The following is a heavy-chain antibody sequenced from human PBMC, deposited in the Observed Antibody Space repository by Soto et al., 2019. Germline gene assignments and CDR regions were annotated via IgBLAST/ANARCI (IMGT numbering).Heavy chain of an antibody. CDR1: GGTFSSYA. D-gene: IGHD2-2*01. Sequence: ASVKVSCKASGGTFSSYAISWVRQAPGQGLEWMGGIIPIFGTANYAQKFQGRVTITADESTSTAYMELSSLRSEDTAVYYCAREKDIVVVPAAKAPGVYYYYGMDVWGQGTTVTVSS. CDR2: IIPIFGTA. CDR3: AREKDIVVVPAAKAPGVYYYYGMDV. J-gene: IGHJ6*02. V-gene: IGHV1-69*13.